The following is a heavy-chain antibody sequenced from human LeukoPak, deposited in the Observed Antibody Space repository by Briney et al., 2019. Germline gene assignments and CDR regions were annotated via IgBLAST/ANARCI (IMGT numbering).Heavy chain of an antibody. CDR2: MNPNSGNT. V-gene: IGHV1-18*01. CDR1: GYTFTSYD. CDR3: ARSGPLLWFGELFFLEYNWFDP. J-gene: IGHJ5*02. D-gene: IGHD3-10*01. Sequence: ASVKVSCKASGYTFTSYDINWVRQAPGQGLEWMGWMNPNSGNTNYAQKLQGRVTMTTDTSTSTAYMELRSLRSDDTAVYYCARSGPLLWFGELFFLEYNWFDPWGQGTLVTVSS.